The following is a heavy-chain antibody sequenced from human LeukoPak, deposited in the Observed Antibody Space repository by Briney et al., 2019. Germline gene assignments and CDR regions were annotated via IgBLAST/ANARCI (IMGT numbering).Heavy chain of an antibody. J-gene: IGHJ4*02. CDR1: GFTFRSYW. V-gene: IGHV3-9*03. CDR2: ISWNSGSI. Sequence: GGSLRLSCAASGFTFRSYWMHWVRQAPGKGLEWVSGISWNSGSIGYADSVKGRFTISRDNAKNSLYLQMNSLRAEDMALYYCAKGKGDSWYYYFDYWGQGTLVTVSS. D-gene: IGHD6-13*01. CDR3: AKGKGDSWYYYFDY.